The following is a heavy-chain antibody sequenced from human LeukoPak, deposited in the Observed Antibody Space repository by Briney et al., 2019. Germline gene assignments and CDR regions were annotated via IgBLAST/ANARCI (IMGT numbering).Heavy chain of an antibody. CDR1: EYTFTSYA. CDR2: IKAGNANT. Sequence: ASVKVSCKASEYTFTSYAMHWVRQAPGQRLEWMGWIKAGNANTKYSQKFQGRVTITRDTSASTAYMELSSLRSEDTAVYYCARGPHITMVRGPVGNWFDPWGQGTLVTVSS. CDR3: ARGPHITMVRGPVGNWFDP. D-gene: IGHD3-10*01. J-gene: IGHJ5*02. V-gene: IGHV1-3*01.